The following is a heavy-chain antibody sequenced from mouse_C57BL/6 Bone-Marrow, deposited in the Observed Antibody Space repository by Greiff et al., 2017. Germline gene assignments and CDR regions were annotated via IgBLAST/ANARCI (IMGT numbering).Heavy chain of an antibody. J-gene: IGHJ2*01. CDR2: IWSGGST. D-gene: IGHD4-1*01. CDR3: ALTGTYYLGY. V-gene: IGHV2-2*01. Sequence: VQLQQSGPGLVQPSQCLSITCTVSGFSFTSYGVHWVHQSPGKGLEWLGVIWSGGSTDYTAAFISRLSISTDNSKSHVFFQMNSLQADDTAIYYCALTGTYYLGYWGQGPALTVSS. CDR1: GFSFTSYG.